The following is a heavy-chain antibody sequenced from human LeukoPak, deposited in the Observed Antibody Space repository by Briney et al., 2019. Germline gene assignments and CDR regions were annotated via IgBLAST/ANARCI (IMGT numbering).Heavy chain of an antibody. CDR2: ICSSSSYI. CDR3: ARDDNLRFLEWPSNYYMDV. CDR1: GFTCSSYS. Sequence: GGPLRLSCAASGFTCSSYSMNWVRQAPGKGLEWVSSICSSSSYIYYADSVKGRFTISRDNAKNSLYLQMNSLRAEDTAVYYCARDDNLRFLEWPSNYYMDVWGKGTTVTVSS. D-gene: IGHD3-3*01. J-gene: IGHJ6*03. V-gene: IGHV3-21*01.